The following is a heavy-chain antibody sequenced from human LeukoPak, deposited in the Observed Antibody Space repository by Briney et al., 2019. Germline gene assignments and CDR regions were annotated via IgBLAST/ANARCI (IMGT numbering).Heavy chain of an antibody. CDR3: ASRIAVAGGPPGYFDY. Sequence: SETLSLTCTVSGGSISSYYWSWTRQPAGKGLEWIGRIYTSGSTDYNPSLKSRVTISVDKSKNQFSLKLSSVTAADTAVYYCASRIAVAGGPPGYFDYWGQGTLVTVSS. V-gene: IGHV4-4*07. CDR2: IYTSGST. J-gene: IGHJ4*02. D-gene: IGHD6-19*01. CDR1: GGSISSYY.